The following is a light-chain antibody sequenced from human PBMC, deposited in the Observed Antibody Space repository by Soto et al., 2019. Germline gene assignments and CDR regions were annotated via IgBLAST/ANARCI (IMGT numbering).Light chain of an antibody. CDR1: QSVSSSY. Sequence: EVLLTQSPGTLSLSPGERATFSCRASQSVSSSYIAWYQQKPGQAPRLLIFSASNRATGIPDRFSGSGSGTDFTLTISRLEPEDSAVYYCQQYGSSPRTFGQGTKVDIK. J-gene: IGKJ1*01. CDR3: QQYGSSPRT. CDR2: SAS. V-gene: IGKV3-20*01.